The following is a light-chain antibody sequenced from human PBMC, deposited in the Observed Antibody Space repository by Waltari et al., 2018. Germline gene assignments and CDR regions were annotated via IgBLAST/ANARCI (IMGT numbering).Light chain of an antibody. CDR3: FSYAGSDAFAF. V-gene: IGLV2-23*02. J-gene: IGLJ2*01. CDR1: ADDVGKFNL. CDR2: DVD. Sequence: QSALTQPASVSGSPRQSITISCAGSADDVGKFNLVSWYQQHPGEAPKLIIYDVDKRPSGVSHRFSGSKSGDTASLTISGLQAEDEADFYCFSYAGSDAFAFFGGGTKVTVL.